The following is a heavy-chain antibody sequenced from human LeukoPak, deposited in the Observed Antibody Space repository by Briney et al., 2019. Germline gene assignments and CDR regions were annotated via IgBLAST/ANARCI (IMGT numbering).Heavy chain of an antibody. CDR1: GGSISSYY. J-gene: IGHJ4*02. CDR2: IYTSGST. CDR3: ARAVYDFWSGYYTFGY. Sequence: SETLSLTCTVSGGSISSYYWSWIRQPAGKGLEWIGRIYTSGSTNYNPSLKSRVTMSVDTSKNQFSLKLSYVTAADTAVYYCARAVYDFWSGYYTFGYWGQGTLVTVSS. D-gene: IGHD3-3*01. V-gene: IGHV4-4*07.